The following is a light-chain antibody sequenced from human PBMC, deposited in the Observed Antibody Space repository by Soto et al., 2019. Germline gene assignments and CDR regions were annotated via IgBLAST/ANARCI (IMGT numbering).Light chain of an antibody. CDR2: GAS. J-gene: IGKJ1*01. Sequence: EIVMPQSPATLSVSPGERATLSCRASPSVSSNLAWYQQKPVQDPMLRIYGASTRATGITARFSVSWSWPDFTLTISSLQSEDLAVYDCQHYNNWPPLTFGRGTKVDIK. CDR1: PSVSSN. V-gene: IGKV3-15*01. CDR3: QHYNNWPPLT.